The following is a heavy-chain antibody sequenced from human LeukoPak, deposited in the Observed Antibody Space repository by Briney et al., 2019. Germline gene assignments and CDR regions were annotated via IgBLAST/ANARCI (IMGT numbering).Heavy chain of an antibody. CDR3: ARDRRRDYDFWSGYYSSSFDY. CDR1: GFTFSSYA. D-gene: IGHD3-3*01. V-gene: IGHV3-30-3*01. CDR2: ISYDGSNK. Sequence: GRSLRLSCAASGFTFSSYAMHWVRQAPGKGLEWVAVISYDGSNKYYADSVKGRFTISRDNSKNTLYLQMNSLRAEDTAVYYCARDRRRDYDFWSGYYSSSFDYWGQGTLVTVSS. J-gene: IGHJ4*02.